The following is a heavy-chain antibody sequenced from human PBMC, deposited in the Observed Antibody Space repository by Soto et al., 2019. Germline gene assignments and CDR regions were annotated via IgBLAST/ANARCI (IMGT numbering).Heavy chain of an antibody. CDR2: IYYSGST. V-gene: IGHV4-31*03. J-gene: IGHJ4*02. Sequence: QVQLQESGPGLVKPSQTLSLTCTVSGGSISSGGYYWSWIRQHPGKGLEWIGYIYYSGSTYYNPALKSRVTISVDTSKNQFSLKLSSVTAADTAVYYCARLYCSGGSCFFDYWGQGTLVTVSS. CDR1: GGSISSGGYY. CDR3: ARLYCSGGSCFFDY. D-gene: IGHD2-15*01.